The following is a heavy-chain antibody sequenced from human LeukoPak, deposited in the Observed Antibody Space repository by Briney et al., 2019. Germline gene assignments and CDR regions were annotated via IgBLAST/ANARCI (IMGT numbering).Heavy chain of an antibody. V-gene: IGHV4-59*08. Sequence: PSETLSLTCTVSGGSISSYYWSWIRQPPGKGLEWIGYILYSGNTNYNPSLKSRVTISLDTSKKQFSLKLNSVTAADTAVYYCARHGSGVWFDPWGQGTLVTVSS. J-gene: IGHJ5*02. D-gene: IGHD2-15*01. CDR1: GGSISSYY. CDR3: ARHGSGVWFDP. CDR2: ILYSGNT.